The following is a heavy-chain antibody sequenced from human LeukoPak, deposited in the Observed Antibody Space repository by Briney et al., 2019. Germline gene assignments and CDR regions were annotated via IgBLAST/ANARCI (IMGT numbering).Heavy chain of an antibody. V-gene: IGHV3-21*01. D-gene: IGHD6-19*01. CDR2: ISSSSSYI. CDR1: GFTFSSYS. Sequence: GGSLRLSCAASGFTFSSYSMNWVRQAPGKGLEWVSSISSSSSYIYYADSVKGRFTISRDNAKNSLYLQMNSLRAEDTAVYYCARGWDKQWLVRDYYFDYWGQGTLVTVSS. J-gene: IGHJ4*02. CDR3: ARGWDKQWLVRDYYFDY.